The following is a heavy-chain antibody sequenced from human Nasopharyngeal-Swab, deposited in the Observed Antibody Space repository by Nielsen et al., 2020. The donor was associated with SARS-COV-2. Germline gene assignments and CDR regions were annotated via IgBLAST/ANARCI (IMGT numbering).Heavy chain of an antibody. CDR2: INHSGST. D-gene: IGHD5-18*01. Sequence: SEPLSLTFAVYGGSFTGYYWSWIRQLPGKGLEWIGEINHSGSTNYNPSLKSRVTISVDTSKNQFSLKLSYVTAADTAGYYCARGPIRGYSYGFGYFDYWGQGTLVTVSS. CDR3: ARGPIRGYSYGFGYFDY. CDR1: GGSFTGYY. J-gene: IGHJ4*02. V-gene: IGHV4-34*01.